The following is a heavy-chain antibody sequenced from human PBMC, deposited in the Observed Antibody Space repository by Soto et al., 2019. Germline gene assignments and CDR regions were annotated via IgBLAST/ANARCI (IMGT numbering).Heavy chain of an antibody. CDR2: ISTVSSAT. CDR1: GFTFSDYY. D-gene: IGHD1-26*01. V-gene: IGHV3-11*06. J-gene: IGHJ6*02. Sequence: QVQLVESGGGLVKPGGSLRLSCAASGFTFSDYYMTWIRQAPGKGLEWVSFISTVSSATNYADSVKGRFTISRDNAKNLVYLPMESLRAEDTAVYYCSRYSGSYLSDYFYGMDVWGQGATVTVSS. CDR3: SRYSGSYLSDYFYGMDV.